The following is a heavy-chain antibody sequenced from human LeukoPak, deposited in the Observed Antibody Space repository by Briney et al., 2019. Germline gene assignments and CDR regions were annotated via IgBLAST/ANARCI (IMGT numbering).Heavy chain of an antibody. V-gene: IGHV4-61*01. CDR1: GGSVSSGSYY. D-gene: IGHD3-10*01. Sequence: PSETLSLTCTVSGGSVSSGSYYWSWIRQPPGKGLEWIGYIYYSGSTYYNPSLKSRVTMSVDTSKNQFSLKLSSVTAADTAVYYCARVPKGRGTNFDYWGQGTLVTVSS. CDR2: IYYSGST. CDR3: ARVPKGRGTNFDY. J-gene: IGHJ4*02.